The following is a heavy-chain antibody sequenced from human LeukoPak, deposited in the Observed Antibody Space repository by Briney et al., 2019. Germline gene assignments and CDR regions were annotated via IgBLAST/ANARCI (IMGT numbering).Heavy chain of an antibody. J-gene: IGHJ3*02. D-gene: IGHD3-10*01. Sequence: PGGSLRLSCAASGFTFSSYGMHWVRQAPGKGLEWVAVISYGGSNKYYADSVKGRFTISRDNSKNTLYLQMNSLRAEDTAVYYCAKNLRGFGDAFDIWGQGTMVTVSS. CDR1: GFTFSSYG. CDR2: ISYGGSNK. CDR3: AKNLRGFGDAFDI. V-gene: IGHV3-30*18.